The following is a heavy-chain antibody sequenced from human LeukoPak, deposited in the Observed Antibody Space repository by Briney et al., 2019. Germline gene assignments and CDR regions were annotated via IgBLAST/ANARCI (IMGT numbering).Heavy chain of an antibody. J-gene: IGHJ4*02. Sequence: PGGSLRLSCAVSGFSFSNYWMHWVRQDPGKGLVWVSYISSDGSVTKYAASVKGRFTISRDNAVNTLYLQMNSLRAEDTAVYYCARDVATAYLDWGQGTLVTVSS. V-gene: IGHV3-74*03. CDR3: ARDVATAYLD. CDR1: GFSFSNYW. CDR2: ISSDGSVT. D-gene: IGHD3-22*01.